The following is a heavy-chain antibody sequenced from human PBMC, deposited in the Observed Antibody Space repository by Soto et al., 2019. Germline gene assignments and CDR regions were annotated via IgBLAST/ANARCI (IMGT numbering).Heavy chain of an antibody. Sequence: QVQLVESGGGVVQPGRSLRLSCAASGFTFSSYGMHWVRQAPGKGLEWVAVIWYDGSNKYYADSVKGRFTISRDNSKTTLYLKMNSLRVEDTAVYYCARDRYSSGWYDLDYWGQGTLVTVSS. CDR2: IWYDGSNK. D-gene: IGHD6-19*01. CDR3: ARDRYSSGWYDLDY. V-gene: IGHV3-33*01. J-gene: IGHJ4*02. CDR1: GFTFSSYG.